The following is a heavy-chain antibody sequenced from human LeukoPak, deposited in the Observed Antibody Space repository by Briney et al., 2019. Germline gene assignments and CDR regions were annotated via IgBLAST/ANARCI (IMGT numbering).Heavy chain of an antibody. CDR1: GGSFSGYY. J-gene: IGHJ4*02. CDR2: INHSGST. V-gene: IGHV4-34*01. Sequence: SETLSLTCAVYGGSFSGYYWSWIRQPPGKGLEWIGEINHSGSTNYNPSLKSRVTISVDTSKNQFSLKLSSVTAADTAVYYCARVGEAIFGVVINLFDYWGQGTLVTVSS. CDR3: ARVGEAIFGVVINLFDY. D-gene: IGHD3-3*01.